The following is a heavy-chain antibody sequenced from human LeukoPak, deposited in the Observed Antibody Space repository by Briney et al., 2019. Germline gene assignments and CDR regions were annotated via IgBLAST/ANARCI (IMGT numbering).Heavy chain of an antibody. CDR2: IGTASDT. CDR1: GFTFSSFD. D-gene: IGHD1-1*01. V-gene: IGHV3-13*01. CDR3: ARGPPRGKYYYMDV. Sequence: SRGSLRLSRAASGFTFSSFDMHWVRQPTGQGLEWVSTIGTASDTYYPGSVEGRFTLSRDNAKNSLYLQMNSLTAGDTAVYYCARGPPRGKYYYMDVWGKGTTVTVSS. J-gene: IGHJ6*03.